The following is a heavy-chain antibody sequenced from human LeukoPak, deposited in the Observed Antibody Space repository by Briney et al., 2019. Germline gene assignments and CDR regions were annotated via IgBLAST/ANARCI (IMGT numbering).Heavy chain of an antibody. CDR3: ARVVIAAAGTGWFDP. CDR1: GYTFTSYY. J-gene: IGHJ5*02. D-gene: IGHD6-13*01. Sequence: GASVKVSCKASGYTFTSYYMHWVRQAPGQGLEWMGIINPSGGSTSYAQKFQGRVTMTRDMSTSTVYMELSSLRSEDTAVYYCARVVIAAAGTGWFDPWGQGTLVTVSS. CDR2: INPSGGST. V-gene: IGHV1-46*01.